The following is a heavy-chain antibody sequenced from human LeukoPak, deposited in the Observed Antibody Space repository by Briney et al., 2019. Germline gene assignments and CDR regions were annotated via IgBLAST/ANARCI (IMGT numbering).Heavy chain of an antibody. Sequence: SETLSLTCTVSGYSISSGYYWGWIRQPPGKGLEWIGSIYHSGSTYYNPSLKSRVTIPVDTSKNQFSLKLSSVTAADTAVHYCAREGDYYYYMDVGSKGTTVTVYS. CDR2: IYHSGST. CDR3: AREGDYYYYMDV. J-gene: IGHJ6*03. V-gene: IGHV4-38-2*02. CDR1: GYSISSGYY.